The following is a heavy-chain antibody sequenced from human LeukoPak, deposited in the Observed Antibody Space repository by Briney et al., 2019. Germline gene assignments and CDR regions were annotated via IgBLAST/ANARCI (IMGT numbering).Heavy chain of an antibody. Sequence: GGSLRLSCAASGFTYSNYWMAWVRQAPGKGLEWVANINLDGSEKDYVDSLKGRCTISRDDAKNSLYLQVNTLRAEDTAVYYCARDSEKSSSFAFDIWGQGTVVTVSS. D-gene: IGHD6-13*01. J-gene: IGHJ3*02. CDR3: ARDSEKSSSFAFDI. CDR2: INLDGSEK. CDR1: GFTYSNYW. V-gene: IGHV3-7*01.